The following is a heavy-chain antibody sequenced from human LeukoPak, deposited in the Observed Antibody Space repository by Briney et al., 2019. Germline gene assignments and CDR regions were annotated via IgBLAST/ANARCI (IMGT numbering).Heavy chain of an antibody. CDR2: IKSDGTGI. CDR1: GFTFSEYW. Sequence: GGSLRLSCTASGFTFSEYWMYWVRQASGKGLVWVSRIKSDGTGILYEDFAEGRFTISRDNAKNALYLQMTSLREEDTAVYYCVRGQTIDYWGQGILVTVSS. J-gene: IGHJ4*02. CDR3: VRGQTIDY. D-gene: IGHD3-10*01. V-gene: IGHV3-74*03.